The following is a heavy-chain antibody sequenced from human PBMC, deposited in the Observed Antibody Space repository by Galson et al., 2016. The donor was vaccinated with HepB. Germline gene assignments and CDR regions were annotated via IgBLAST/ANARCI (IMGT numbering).Heavy chain of an antibody. Sequence: SLRLSCAGSGFAFSSYAMNWARQAPGKGLEWVSGTGGLGIGKDYADSVKGRFTISRDNSKNTVYLDMDSLRVEDTAVYYCAKDRDIIVSVAHAMDVWGEGTTVTVSS. V-gene: IGHV3-23*01. J-gene: IGHJ6*04. D-gene: IGHD2-15*01. CDR2: TGGLGIGK. CDR3: AKDRDIIVSVAHAMDV. CDR1: GFAFSSYA.